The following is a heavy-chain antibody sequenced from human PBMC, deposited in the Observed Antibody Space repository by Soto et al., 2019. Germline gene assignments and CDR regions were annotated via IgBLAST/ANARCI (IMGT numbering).Heavy chain of an antibody. V-gene: IGHV3-48*01. CDR1: GFTFSSYS. Sequence: GGSLRLSCAASGFTFSSYSMNWGRQAPGKGLEWASYISSSSSTIYYADSVKGRFTISRDNAKNSLYLQMNSLRAEDTAVYYCARDSADYGDYPGSGGVDYWGQGTLVTVSS. CDR2: ISSSSSTI. D-gene: IGHD4-17*01. J-gene: IGHJ4*02. CDR3: ARDSADYGDYPGSGGVDY.